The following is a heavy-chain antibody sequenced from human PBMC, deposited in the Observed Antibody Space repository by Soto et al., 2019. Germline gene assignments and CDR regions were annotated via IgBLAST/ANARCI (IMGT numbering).Heavy chain of an antibody. CDR3: ARDLTPGVVDH. CDR2: ISAYNGNT. Sequence: QVQVVQSGAEVKKPGASVKVSCKASGYTFTSYGISWVRQAPGQGLEWMGWISAYNGNTKYAQKLQGRVTMTTATAPSTAYIELRSLRSDDTAVYYCARDLTPGVVDHWGQGTLGTVSS. D-gene: IGHD3-22*01. CDR1: GYTFTSYG. V-gene: IGHV1-18*01. J-gene: IGHJ4*02.